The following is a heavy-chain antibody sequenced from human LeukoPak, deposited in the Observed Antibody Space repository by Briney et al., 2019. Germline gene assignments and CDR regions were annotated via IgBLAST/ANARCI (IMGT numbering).Heavy chain of an antibody. CDR1: GGSISSYY. D-gene: IGHD3-9*01. CDR3: GRVGDYDILTGYPYYFDY. Sequence: PSETLSLTCTVSGGSISSYYWSWIRQPPGKGLEWIGYIYYSGSTNYNPSLKSRVTISVDTSKNQFSLKLSSVTAADTAVYYCGRVGDYDILTGYPYYFDYWGQGTLVTVSS. CDR2: IYYSGST. V-gene: IGHV4-59*01. J-gene: IGHJ4*02.